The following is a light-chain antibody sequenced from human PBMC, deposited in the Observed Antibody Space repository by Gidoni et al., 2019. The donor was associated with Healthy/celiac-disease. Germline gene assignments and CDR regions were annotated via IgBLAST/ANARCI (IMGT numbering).Light chain of an antibody. J-gene: IGKJ3*01. CDR3: QQYYSTPFT. CDR2: WAS. V-gene: IGKV4-1*01. Sequence: IVITQSPDSLAAPLGERATINCKSSQTVLYSSNNKNYLAWYQQKPGQPPKLLIYWASTRESGVPDRFSGSGSGTDFTLTISSLQAEDVAVYYCQQYYSTPFTFGPGTKVDIK. CDR1: QTVLYSSNNKNY.